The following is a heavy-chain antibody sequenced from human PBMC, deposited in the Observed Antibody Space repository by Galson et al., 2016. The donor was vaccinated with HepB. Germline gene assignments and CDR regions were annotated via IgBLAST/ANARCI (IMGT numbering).Heavy chain of an antibody. Sequence: QSGAEVKKTWESLKISCKASGYTFTNYWIGWVRQLPGKGLEWMGIIYPGDSDTRYSPSFQGQVTMSADTSITTAYRQWSSLKASDTAMYYCESREGGGRGGICIPYSFDSWGQGTLVTFSS. CDR1: GYTFTNYW. CDR2: IYPGDSDT. V-gene: IGHV5-51*01. J-gene: IGHJ4*02. D-gene: IGHD6-13*01. CDR3: ESREGGGRGGICIPYSFDS.